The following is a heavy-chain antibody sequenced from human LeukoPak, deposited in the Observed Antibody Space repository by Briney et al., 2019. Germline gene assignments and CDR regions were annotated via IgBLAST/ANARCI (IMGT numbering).Heavy chain of an antibody. CDR3: ARDLGIRSRAGNWFDP. V-gene: IGHV4-30-4*08. Sequence: SQTLSLTCAVSGDSISRSDYYWSWIRQPPGRGLEWIGYIYYSGTTYYNSSLKSRVTISVDTSKNQFSLKLRSVTAADTAVYYCARDLGIRSRAGNWFDPWGQGTLVTVSS. J-gene: IGHJ5*02. CDR2: IYYSGTT. D-gene: IGHD4-17*01. CDR1: GDSISRSDYY.